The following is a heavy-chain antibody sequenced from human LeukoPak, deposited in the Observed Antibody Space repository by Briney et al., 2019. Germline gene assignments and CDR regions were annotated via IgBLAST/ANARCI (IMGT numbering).Heavy chain of an antibody. J-gene: IGHJ3*02. D-gene: IGHD1-1*01. CDR1: GGSISSYY. CDR3: ASSEYRPGTTDAFDI. Sequence: SETLSLTCTVSGGSISSYYWSWIREPAGKGLEWIGRIYTSGSTNYNPSLKSRVTMSVDTSKNQFSLKLSSVTAADTAVYYCASSEYRPGTTDAFDIWGQGTMVTVSS. V-gene: IGHV4-4*07. CDR2: IYTSGST.